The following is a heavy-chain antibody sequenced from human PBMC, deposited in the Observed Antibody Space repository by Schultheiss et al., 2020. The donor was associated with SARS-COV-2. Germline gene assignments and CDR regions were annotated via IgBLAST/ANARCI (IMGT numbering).Heavy chain of an antibody. V-gene: IGHV4-39*01. CDR2: IYYSGST. D-gene: IGHD6-25*01. Sequence: GSLRLSCTVSGGSISSYYWGWIRQPPGKGLEWIGSIYYSGSTYYNPSLKSRVTISVDTSKNQFSLKLSSVTAADTAVYYCARSPFLAAAHDNWFDPWGQGTLVTVSS. J-gene: IGHJ5*02. CDR3: ARSPFLAAAHDNWFDP. CDR1: GGSISSYY.